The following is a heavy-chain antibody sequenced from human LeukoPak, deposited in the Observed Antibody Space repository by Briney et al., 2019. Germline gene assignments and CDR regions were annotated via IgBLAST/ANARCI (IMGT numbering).Heavy chain of an antibody. CDR2: IGTAGDT. CDR3: ARTPKYGDHLSYYYYYGMDV. Sequence: GGSLRLSCAASGFTFSSYGMHWVRQATGKGLEWVSAIGTAGDTYYLGSVKGRFTISREKARNSLHLQMNSLRAGDTAVYYCARTPKYGDHLSYYYYYGMDVWGQGTTVTVSS. D-gene: IGHD4-17*01. V-gene: IGHV3-13*01. CDR1: GFTFSSYG. J-gene: IGHJ6*02.